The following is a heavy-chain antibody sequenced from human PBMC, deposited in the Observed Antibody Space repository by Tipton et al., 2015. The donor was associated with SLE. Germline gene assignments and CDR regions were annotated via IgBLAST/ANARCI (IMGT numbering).Heavy chain of an antibody. J-gene: IGHJ4*02. V-gene: IGHV3-23*01. Sequence: SLRLFCAASGFTFDDYAMHWVRQAPGKGLEWVSAISGSGGSTYYADSVKGRFTISRDNSKNTLYLQMNSLRAEDTAVYYCAKDPSGGSGGSCYGYWGQGTLVTVSS. D-gene: IGHD2-15*01. CDR1: GFTFDDYA. CDR2: ISGSGGST. CDR3: AKDPSGGSGGSCYGY.